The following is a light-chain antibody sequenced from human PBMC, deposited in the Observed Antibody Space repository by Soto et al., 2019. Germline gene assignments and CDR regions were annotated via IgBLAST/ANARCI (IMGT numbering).Light chain of an antibody. CDR1: SSDVGGYNY. CDR2: DVS. Sequence: QSALTQPRSVSGSPGQSVTISCTGTSSDVGGYNYVSWYQQHPGKAPKLMIYDVSKRPSGVPGRFSGSKSGNTASLTISGLQAEDEADYYCCSYAGSYTYWVFGGGTKVTVL. V-gene: IGLV2-11*01. CDR3: CSYAGSYTYWV. J-gene: IGLJ3*02.